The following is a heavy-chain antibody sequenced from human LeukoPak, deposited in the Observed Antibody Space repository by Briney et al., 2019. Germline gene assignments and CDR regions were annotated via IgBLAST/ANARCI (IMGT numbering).Heavy chain of an antibody. D-gene: IGHD2-15*01. CDR2: ISGSGGST. CDR3: ATSSGGSYTGVDY. CDR1: GFTFSSYA. Sequence: PGGSLRLSCAASGFTFSSYAMSWVRQAPGKGLEWVSAISGSGGSTYYADSVKGRFTISRDNSKNTLYLQMNSLRAEVTAVYYCATSSGGSYTGVDYWGQGTLVTVSS. V-gene: IGHV3-23*01. J-gene: IGHJ4*02.